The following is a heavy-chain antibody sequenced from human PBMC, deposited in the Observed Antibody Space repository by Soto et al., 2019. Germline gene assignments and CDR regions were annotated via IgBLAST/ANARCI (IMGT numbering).Heavy chain of an antibody. J-gene: IGHJ3*02. CDR2: ISAYNGNT. V-gene: IGHV1-18*01. D-gene: IGHD6-13*01. Sequence: GASVKVSCKASGYTFTSYGISWVRQAPGQGLEWMGWISAYNGNTNYAQKLQGRGTMTTDTSTSTAYMELRSLRSDDTAVYYCARRDSSSWYPEAFDIWGQGTMVTVSS. CDR1: GYTFTSYG. CDR3: ARRDSSSWYPEAFDI.